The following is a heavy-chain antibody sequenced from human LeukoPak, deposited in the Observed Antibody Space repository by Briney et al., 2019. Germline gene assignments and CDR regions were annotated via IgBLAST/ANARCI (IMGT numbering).Heavy chain of an antibody. D-gene: IGHD6-19*01. V-gene: IGHV4-39*01. J-gene: IGHJ5*02. Sequence: SETLSLTCTVSGGSISSSSYYWGWIRQPPGKGLEWIGSIYYSGSTYYNPSLKSRVTISVDTSKNQFSLKLSSVTAADTAVYYCARHVYRNSGWRVTMRFDPWGQGTLVTVSS. CDR2: IYYSGST. CDR3: ARHVYRNSGWRVTMRFDP. CDR1: GGSISSSSYY.